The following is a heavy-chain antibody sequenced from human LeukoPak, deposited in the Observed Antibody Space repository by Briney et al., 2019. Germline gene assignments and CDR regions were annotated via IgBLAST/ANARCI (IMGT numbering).Heavy chain of an antibody. D-gene: IGHD2-21*02. V-gene: IGHV1-2*02. J-gene: IGHJ4*02. CDR1: EYTFSEYY. CDR3: ARAAYCGGDCYYYFDY. CDR2: ISPNNGGT. Sequence: ASVKVSCKASEYTFSEYYIHWVRQAPGQGLELMGWISPNNGGTYSTQKLQDRVTMAWDTSISTAYMEVTGLRSDDTAMYYCARAAYCGGDCYYYFDYWGQGTLVTVSS.